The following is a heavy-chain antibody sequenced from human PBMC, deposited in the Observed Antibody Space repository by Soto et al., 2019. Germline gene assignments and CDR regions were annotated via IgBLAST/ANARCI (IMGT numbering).Heavy chain of an antibody. CDR2: INSDGSST. CDR3: ASGHGFWSGYYEDY. V-gene: IGHV3-74*01. Sequence: VQLVESGGGLVQPGGSLRLSCAASGFTFSSYWMHWVRQAPGKGLVWVSRINSDGSSTSYADSVKGRFTISRDNAKNTLYLEMNSLRAEDTAVYYCASGHGFWSGYYEDYWGQGTLVTVSS. J-gene: IGHJ4*02. D-gene: IGHD3-3*01. CDR1: GFTFSSYW.